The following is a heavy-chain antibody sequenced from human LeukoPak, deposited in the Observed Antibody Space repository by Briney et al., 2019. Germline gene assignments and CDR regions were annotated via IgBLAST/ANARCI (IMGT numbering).Heavy chain of an antibody. CDR2: TYYRSKWYN. CDR3: ARHRLERRGVRGVPFDY. Sequence: SQTLSLTCAISGDSVSSDSAAWNWIRQSPSRGLEWLGRTYYRSKWYNDYAVSVKSRITINPDTSRNQFSLKLNSVTAADTAVYYCARHRLERRGVRGVPFDYWGQGTLVTVSS. V-gene: IGHV6-1*01. CDR1: GDSVSSDSAA. J-gene: IGHJ4*02. D-gene: IGHD1-1*01.